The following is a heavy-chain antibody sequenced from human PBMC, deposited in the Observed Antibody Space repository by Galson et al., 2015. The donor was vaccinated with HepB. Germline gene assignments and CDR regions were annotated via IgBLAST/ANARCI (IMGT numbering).Heavy chain of an antibody. CDR2: IYPGDSDT. CDR1: GYSFTSYW. CDR3: ATDTDEEYGDYAFDY. D-gene: IGHD4-17*01. J-gene: IGHJ4*02. Sequence: QSGAEVKKPGESLKISCKGSGYSFTSYWIGWVRQMPGKGLEWMGIIYPGDSDTRYSPSFQGQVTISADKSISTAYLQWSSLKASDTAMYYCATDTDEEYGDYAFDYWGQGTLVTVSS. V-gene: IGHV5-51*01.